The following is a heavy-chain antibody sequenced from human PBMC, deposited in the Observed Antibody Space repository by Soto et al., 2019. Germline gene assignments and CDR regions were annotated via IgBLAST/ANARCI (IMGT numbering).Heavy chain of an antibody. CDR3: TRDDRPLRRYGMDV. J-gene: IGHJ6*01. CDR2: IRSKAYGGTT. D-gene: IGHD5-12*01. CDR1: VFTVVDYS. Sequence: GGALSLSFAASVFTVVDYSMSWFRPAPGKGLEWVGFIRSKAYGGTTEYAASVKGRFTISRDDSKSIAYLQMNSLKTEDTAVYYCTRDDRPLRRYGMDVWGQGTTVNVSS. V-gene: IGHV3-49*03.